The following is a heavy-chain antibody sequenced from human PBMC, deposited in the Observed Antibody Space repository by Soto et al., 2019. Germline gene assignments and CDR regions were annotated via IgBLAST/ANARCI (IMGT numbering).Heavy chain of an antibody. D-gene: IGHD6-13*01. CDR2: VSGSGGST. V-gene: IGHV3-23*01. Sequence: EVQLLESGGGLVQRGGSLRLSCAASGFTFSSYAMRWVRQAPGKGLEWVSAVSGSGGSTYYADSVKGRFTISRDNSKNTLYLQMNSLRAEDTAVYYCARRGPGTYFDYWGQGTLVTVSS. CDR3: ARRGPGTYFDY. CDR1: GFTFSSYA. J-gene: IGHJ4*02.